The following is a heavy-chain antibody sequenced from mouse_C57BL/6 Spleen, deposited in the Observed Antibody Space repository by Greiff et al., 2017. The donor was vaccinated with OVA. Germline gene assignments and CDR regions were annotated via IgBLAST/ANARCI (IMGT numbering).Heavy chain of an antibody. CDR2: IDPANGYT. J-gene: IGHJ1*03. CDR3: AREDCDWDWYFEV. CDR1: GFNIKNSY. V-gene: IGHV14-3*01. D-gene: IGHD4-1*01. Sequence: EVQLQQSVAELVRPGASVKLSCTASGFNIKNSYMHWVKQRPEQGLEWIGRIDPANGYTQYAPKFQGKATITADTSSNTAYLQLSSLTSEDTANDYCAREDCDWDWYFEVWGTGTTVTVSA.